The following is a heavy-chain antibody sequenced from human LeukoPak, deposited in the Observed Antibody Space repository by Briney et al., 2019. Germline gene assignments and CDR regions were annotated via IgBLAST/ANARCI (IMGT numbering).Heavy chain of an antibody. V-gene: IGHV4-38-2*02. CDR3: ARKRYYYGSRNYGVPTWFDP. CDR1: GYSISSSYS. Sequence: ASENLSLTCTVSGYSISSSYSWGWIRQPPEKGLEWIGSIHHSGSTYYNPSLKSRVTISVDTSKNQFSLKLSSVTAADTAVYYCARKRYYYGSRNYGVPTWFDPWGQGTLVTVSS. J-gene: IGHJ5*02. CDR2: IHHSGST. D-gene: IGHD3-10*01.